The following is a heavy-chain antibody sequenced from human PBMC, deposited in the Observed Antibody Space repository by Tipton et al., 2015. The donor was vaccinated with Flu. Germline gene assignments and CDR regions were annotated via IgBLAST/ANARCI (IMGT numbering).Heavy chain of an antibody. D-gene: IGHD3-22*01. Sequence: TLSLTCTVSGGSISSYYWSWIRQPPGKGLEWIGYNYYSGSTNYNPSLKSRVTISVDTSKNQFSLKLSSVTAADTAVYYCARLYYYDSSGYYYGGWFDPWGQGTLVTVSS. CDR3: ARLYYYDSSGYYYGGWFDP. J-gene: IGHJ5*02. CDR1: GGSISSYY. V-gene: IGHV4-59*01. CDR2: NYYSGST.